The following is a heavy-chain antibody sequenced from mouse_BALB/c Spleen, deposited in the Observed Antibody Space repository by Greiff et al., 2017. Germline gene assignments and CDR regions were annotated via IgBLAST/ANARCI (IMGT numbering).Heavy chain of an antibody. CDR2: IRNKANGYTT. V-gene: IGHV7-3*02. Sequence: EVQGVESGGGLVQPGGSLRLSCATSGFTFTDYYMSWVRQPPGKALEWLGFIRNKANGYTTEYSASVKGRFTISRDNSQSILYLQMNTLRAEDSATYYCARDRGYEWYYFDYWGQGTTLTVSS. CDR3: ARDRGYEWYYFDY. D-gene: IGHD2-2*01. J-gene: IGHJ2*01. CDR1: GFTFTDYY.